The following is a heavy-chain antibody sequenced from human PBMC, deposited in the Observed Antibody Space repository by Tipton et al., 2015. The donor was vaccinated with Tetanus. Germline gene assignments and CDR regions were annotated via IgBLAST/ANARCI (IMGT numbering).Heavy chain of an antibody. V-gene: IGHV3-7*03. CDR2: IKQDGTDY. J-gene: IGHJ4*02. D-gene: IGHD4-23*01. CDR1: GFMFGNYR. CDR3: GKQNGGRWVVDH. Sequence: SLRLSCAVSGFMFGNYRMNWVRQAPGKGLEWVANIKQDGTDYRYVDSVKGRFTISRDNAKNSLYLQMNSLSADDTAVYYCGKQNGGRWVVDHWGQGTLVTVSS.